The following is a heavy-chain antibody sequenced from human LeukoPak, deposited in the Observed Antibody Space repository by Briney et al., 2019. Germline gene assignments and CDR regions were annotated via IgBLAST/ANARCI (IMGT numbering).Heavy chain of an antibody. CDR2: IYYSGST. J-gene: IGHJ5*02. CDR3: AREGYYGSGSLNPLNWFDP. D-gene: IGHD3-10*01. CDR1: GGSISSYY. V-gene: IGHV4-59*12. Sequence: SETLSLTCTVSGGSISSYYWSWIRQPPGKGLEWIGYIYYSGSTNYNPSLKSRVTISVDTSKNQFSLKLSSVTAADTAVYYCAREGYYGSGSLNPLNWFDPWGQGTLVTVSS.